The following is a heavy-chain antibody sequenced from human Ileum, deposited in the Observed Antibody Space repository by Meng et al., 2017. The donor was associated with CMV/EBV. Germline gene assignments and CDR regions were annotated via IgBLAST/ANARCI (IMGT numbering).Heavy chain of an antibody. CDR3: ARGRELDIGSVLKGATWYYFGMDV. CDR2: IIPVLEIT. Sequence: SVKVSCKTSGGIFSNYAISWVRQAPGQGLEWMGGIIPVLEITNYAQKFQGRVTITADKSTSTVYMELSSLRSEDTAVYYCARGRELDIGSVLKGATWYYFGMDVWGQGTTVTVSS. CDR1: GGIFSNYA. J-gene: IGHJ6*02. D-gene: IGHD5-12*01. V-gene: IGHV1-69*10.